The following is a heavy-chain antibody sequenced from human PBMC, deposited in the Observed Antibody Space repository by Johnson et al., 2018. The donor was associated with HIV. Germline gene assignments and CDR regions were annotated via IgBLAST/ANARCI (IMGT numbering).Heavy chain of an antibody. D-gene: IGHD1-7*01. Sequence: MQLVESGGGVVRPGGSLRLSCAASGFTVSSNYMSWVRQAPGKGLEWVSVIYSGGSTYYADSVKGRFTISRDNSKNTLYLQMNSLRAEDTAVYYCATSLTGTRPFDIWGQGTMVTVSS. J-gene: IGHJ3*02. CDR1: GFTVSSNY. CDR2: IYSGGST. V-gene: IGHV3-66*02. CDR3: ATSLTGTRPFDI.